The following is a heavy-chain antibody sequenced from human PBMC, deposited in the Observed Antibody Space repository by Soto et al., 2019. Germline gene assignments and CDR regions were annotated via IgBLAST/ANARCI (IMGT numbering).Heavy chain of an antibody. CDR3: AKDKIRCSGGSCLPYYYYGMDV. CDR2: ISGSGGST. J-gene: IGHJ6*02. CDR1: GFTFSSYA. Sequence: GGSLRLSCAASGFTFSSYAMSWVRQAPGKGLEWVSAISGSGGSTYYADSVKGRFTISRDNSKNTLYLQMNSLRAEDTAVYYCAKDKIRCSGGSCLPYYYYGMDVWGQGTTVTVSS. V-gene: IGHV3-23*01. D-gene: IGHD2-15*01.